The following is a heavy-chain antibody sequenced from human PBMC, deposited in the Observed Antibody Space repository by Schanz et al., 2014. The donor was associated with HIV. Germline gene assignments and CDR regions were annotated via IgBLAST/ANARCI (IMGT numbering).Heavy chain of an antibody. CDR1: GFFLDDYA. V-gene: IGHV3-9*01. CDR2: ISWNSGSR. J-gene: IGHJ1*01. Sequence: EVQLVESGGGLVQPGRSLRLSCATSGFFLDDYAMHWVRQAPGKGLEWVSGISWNSGSRGYAESVKGRFTISRDNAKNSLYLQMKSLRAEDTAVYYCARDSGSYQYFQYWGQGTLVTVSS. CDR3: ARDSGSYQYFQY. D-gene: IGHD1-26*01.